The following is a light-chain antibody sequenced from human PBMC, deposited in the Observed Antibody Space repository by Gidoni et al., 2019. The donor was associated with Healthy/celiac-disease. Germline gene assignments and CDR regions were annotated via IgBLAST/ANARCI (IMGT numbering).Light chain of an antibody. Sequence: EIVLTHSPATLSLSPGERATLSCRASQSFSSYLAWYQQKPGQAPRLLIYDASNRATGIPARFSGSGSGTDFTLTISSLEPEDFAVYYCQQRSNWPGTFGQGTKVEIK. CDR1: QSFSSY. V-gene: IGKV3-11*01. J-gene: IGKJ1*01. CDR3: QQRSNWPGT. CDR2: DAS.